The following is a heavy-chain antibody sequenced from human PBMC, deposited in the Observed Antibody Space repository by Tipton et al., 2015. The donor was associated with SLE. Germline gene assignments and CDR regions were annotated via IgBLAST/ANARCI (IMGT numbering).Heavy chain of an antibody. CDR2: IYSGANT. J-gene: IGHJ3*02. V-gene: IGHV3-53*05. CDR3: PRGLIEGGVAFDI. D-gene: IGHD3-22*01. Sequence: SLRLSCAASGFTVSNNYMSWVRQAPGKRLELVSGIYSGANTYYADSGKGRFTISRANSKNMLYLQMNSLRAEDTAVYSCPRGLIEGGVAFDIWGQGTMDTVSS. CDR1: GFTVSNNY.